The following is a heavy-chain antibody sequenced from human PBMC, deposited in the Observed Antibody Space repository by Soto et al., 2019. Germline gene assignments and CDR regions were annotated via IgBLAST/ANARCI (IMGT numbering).Heavy chain of an antibody. J-gene: IGHJ4*02. V-gene: IGHV3-9*01. CDR2: ISWNSGNI. CDR1: GFTFDDYA. CDR3: VRSKGGYSYGTPFDY. D-gene: IGHD5-18*01. Sequence: EVQLEESGGALVQPGRSLRLSCAASGFTFDDYAMHWVRQVLGKGLEWVSSISWNSGNIGYADSVNGRFTTSRDNAKNSLYLQMNTLRPEDTSLYYCVRSKGGYSYGTPFDYWGPGTLVTVSS.